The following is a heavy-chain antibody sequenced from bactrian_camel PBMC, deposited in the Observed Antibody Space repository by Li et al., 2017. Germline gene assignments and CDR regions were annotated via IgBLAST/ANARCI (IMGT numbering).Heavy chain of an antibody. D-gene: IGHD2*01. V-gene: IGHV3S63*01. Sequence: VQLVESGGGSVQAGGSLRLSCTASGFTFDDYDMGWYRQAAGNECELVSSISDDGSIDYADSVKGRFTISQDNSKNTVYLQMDNLKPEDTAMYYCAAAPRRFCSGGWPVEGFAYWGQGTQVTVS. CDR3: AAAPRRFCSGGWPVEGFAY. CDR2: ISDDGSI. CDR1: GFTFDDYD. J-gene: IGHJ6*01.